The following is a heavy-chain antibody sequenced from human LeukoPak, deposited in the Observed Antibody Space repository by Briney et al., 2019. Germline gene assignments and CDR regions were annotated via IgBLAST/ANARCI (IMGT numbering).Heavy chain of an antibody. CDR2: IIPIFGTA. CDR1: GGTFSSYA. CDR3: ARKTMVRGGEYYYGMDV. D-gene: IGHD3-10*01. Sequence: SVKVSCKASGGTFSSYAISWVRQAPGHVLEWMGGIIPIFGTANYAQKFQGRVTITADESTSTAYMELSSLRSEDTAVYYCARKTMVRGGEYYYGMDVWGKGTTVTVSS. V-gene: IGHV1-69*13. J-gene: IGHJ6*04.